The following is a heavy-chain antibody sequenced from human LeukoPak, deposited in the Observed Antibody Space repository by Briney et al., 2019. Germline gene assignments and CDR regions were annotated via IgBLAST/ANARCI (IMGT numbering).Heavy chain of an antibody. CDR3: ARKGGSYYTVPYAFDI. Sequence: SVKVSCKASGGTFSSYAISWVRQAPGQGLEWMGGIIPIFGTANYAQKFQGRVTITTDESTSTAYMELSSLRSEDTAVYYCARKGGSYYTVPYAFDIWGQGTMVTVSS. CDR1: GGTFSSYA. D-gene: IGHD1-26*01. V-gene: IGHV1-69*05. J-gene: IGHJ3*02. CDR2: IIPIFGTA.